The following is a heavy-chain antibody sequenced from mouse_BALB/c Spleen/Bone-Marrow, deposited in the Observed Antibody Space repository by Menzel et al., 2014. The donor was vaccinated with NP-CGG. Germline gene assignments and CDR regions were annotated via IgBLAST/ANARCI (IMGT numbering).Heavy chain of an antibody. D-gene: IGHD1-1*01. CDR1: GFTFSSLG. Sequence: EVKLMESGGGLVQPGGSRKLSCAASGFTFSSLGMHWVRQAPEKGLEWVAYISSGSSTVYYADKVMGRFTISRDNPKDTLFLQMTSLRSEDTAMYYCARSGSSSGYFDYWGRGTTLTVSS. CDR3: ARSGSSSGYFDY. V-gene: IGHV5-17*02. J-gene: IGHJ2*01. CDR2: ISSGSSTV.